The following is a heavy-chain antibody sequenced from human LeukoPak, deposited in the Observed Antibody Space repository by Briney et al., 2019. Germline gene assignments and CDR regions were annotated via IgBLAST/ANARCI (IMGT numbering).Heavy chain of an antibody. CDR3: AAGYSSSWFSFDY. D-gene: IGHD6-13*01. J-gene: IGHJ4*02. CDR1: GGSISSSNW. V-gene: IGHV4-4*02. CDR2: IYHSGST. Sequence: KPSGTLSLTCAVSGGSISSSNWWSWVRQPPGKGLEWIGEIYHSGSTNYNPSLKSRVTISVDKSKNQFSLKLSSVTATDTAVYYCAAGYSSSWFSFDYWGQGTLVTVSS.